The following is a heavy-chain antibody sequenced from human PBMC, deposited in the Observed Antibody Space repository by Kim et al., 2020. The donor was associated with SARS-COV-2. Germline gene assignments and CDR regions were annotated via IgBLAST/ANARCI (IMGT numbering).Heavy chain of an antibody. J-gene: IGHJ6*02. D-gene: IGHD1-26*01. Sequence: GGSLRLSCAASGFTFSSYAMSWVRQAPGKGLEWVSAISGSGGSTYYADSVKGRFTISRDNSKNTLYLQMNSLRAEDTAVYYCAKWGAPPRIVGATTGYYGIDVWGQGTTVTVSS. CDR3: AKWGAPPRIVGATTGYYGIDV. CDR1: GFTFSSYA. CDR2: ISGSGGST. V-gene: IGHV3-23*01.